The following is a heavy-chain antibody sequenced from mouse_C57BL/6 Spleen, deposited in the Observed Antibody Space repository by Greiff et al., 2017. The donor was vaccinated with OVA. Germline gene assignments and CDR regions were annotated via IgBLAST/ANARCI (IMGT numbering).Heavy chain of an antibody. J-gene: IGHJ1*03. CDR2: IRLKSDNYAT. D-gene: IGHD2-5*01. V-gene: IGHV6-3*01. CDR1: GFTFSNYW. Sequence: EVKVEESGGGLVQPGGSMKLSCVASGFTFSNYWMNWVRQSPEKGLEWVAQIRLKSDNYATHYAESVKGRFTISRDDSKSSVYLQMNNLRAEDTGIYYCTGTYYSNWYFDVWGTGTRVTVSS. CDR3: TGTYYSNWYFDV.